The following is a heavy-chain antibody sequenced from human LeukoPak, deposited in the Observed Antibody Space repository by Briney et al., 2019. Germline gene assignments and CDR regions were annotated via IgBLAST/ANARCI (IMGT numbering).Heavy chain of an antibody. CDR2: INSDGSAI. D-gene: IGHD1-26*01. V-gene: IGHV3-74*01. CDR3: VRRLLGDTDY. J-gene: IGHJ4*02. Sequence: GGSLRLSCAASGFTFSSYWMHWVRQAPGKGLVWVSRINSDGSAITYADSVKGRFTISRDNAKNTLYLQMNSLRAEDTAVYFCVRRLLGDTDYWGQGTLVTVSS. CDR1: GFTFSSYW.